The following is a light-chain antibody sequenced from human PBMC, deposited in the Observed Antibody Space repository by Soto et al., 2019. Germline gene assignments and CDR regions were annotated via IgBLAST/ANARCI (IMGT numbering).Light chain of an antibody. CDR1: QSVNTY. Sequence: EVVLTQSPATLSLSPGERATLSCRASQSVNTYLSWYQQKPGQPPRLLIHDASNRATGIPARFSGSGCGTDFTLTISRLEPEDFAIDYCQQRMIWPPITFGQGTRLEIK. CDR3: QQRMIWPPIT. CDR2: DAS. V-gene: IGKV3-11*01. J-gene: IGKJ5*01.